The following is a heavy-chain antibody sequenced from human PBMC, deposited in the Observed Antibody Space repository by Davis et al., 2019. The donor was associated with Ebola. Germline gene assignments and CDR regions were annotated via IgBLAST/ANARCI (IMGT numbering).Heavy chain of an antibody. J-gene: IGHJ6*02. Sequence: GESLKISCAASGFTVSSNYMSWVRQAPGKGLEWVAVISYDGSNKYYADSVKGRFTISRDNSKNTLYLQMNSLRAEDTAVYYCAKWADCSSTSCLDYYGMDVWGQGTTVTVSS. D-gene: IGHD2-2*01. CDR2: ISYDGSNK. V-gene: IGHV3-30*18. CDR1: GFTVSSNY. CDR3: AKWADCSSTSCLDYYGMDV.